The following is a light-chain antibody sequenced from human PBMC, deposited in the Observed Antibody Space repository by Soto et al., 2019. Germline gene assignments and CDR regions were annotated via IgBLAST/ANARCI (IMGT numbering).Light chain of an antibody. J-gene: IGKJ4*01. V-gene: IGKV1-5*01. Sequence: DIQMTQSPSTLSASVGDRVTITCRASQTLSSWLAWYQQKPGKAPKLLIYDVSSLESGVPSRFSGSGSGTEFPLTISRLQPDDFATYYRHQYNSYSLTFGGGTKVEIK. CDR2: DVS. CDR3: HQYNSYSLT. CDR1: QTLSSW.